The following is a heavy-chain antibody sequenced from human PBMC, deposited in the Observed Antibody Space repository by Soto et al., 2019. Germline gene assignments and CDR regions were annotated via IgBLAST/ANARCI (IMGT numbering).Heavy chain of an antibody. CDR1: GFTFSSHA. D-gene: IGHD2-2*01. CDR2: ISGSDAGT. CDR3: TKDPCTRSSCYFDF. Sequence: EVQLLESGGGLVQPGGSLRLSCEASGFTFSSHATSWVRQAPGKGLEWVSAISGSDAGTVDADSVRGRFTISRDNSKNTLYLHMTSLRVEDTAIYYCTKDPCTRSSCYFDFWGQGSLVTVSS. J-gene: IGHJ4*02. V-gene: IGHV3-23*01.